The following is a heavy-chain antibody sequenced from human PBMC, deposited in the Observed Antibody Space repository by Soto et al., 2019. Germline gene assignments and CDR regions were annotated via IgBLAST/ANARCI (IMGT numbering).Heavy chain of an antibody. CDR3: AKDIWGSSGYYDYYYYYMDV. D-gene: IGHD3-22*01. J-gene: IGHJ6*03. V-gene: IGHV3-9*01. Sequence: GGSLRLSCAASGFTFDDYAMHWVRQAPGKGLEWVSGISWNSGSIGYADSVKGRFTISRDNAKNSLYLQMNSLRAEDTALYYCAKDIWGSSGYYDYYYYYMDVWGKGTTVTVSS. CDR1: GFTFDDYA. CDR2: ISWNSGSI.